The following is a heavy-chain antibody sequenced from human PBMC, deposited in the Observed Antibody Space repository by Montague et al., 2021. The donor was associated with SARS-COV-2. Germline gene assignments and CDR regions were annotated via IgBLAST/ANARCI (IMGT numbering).Heavy chain of an antibody. V-gene: IGHV4-39*07. CDR1: DDSISDSNFH. CDR3: ARLRGGTPGEH. Sequence: SETLSLTRTLSDDSISDSNFHWGWIRQPPGKGLEWIGTLYYSGATYYXPSLKSRVTTSMDTSKNQFSLKLTSAIAADTAVYYCARLRGGTPGEHWGQGALVTVSS. CDR2: LYYSGAT. D-gene: IGHD2-21*01. J-gene: IGHJ4*02.